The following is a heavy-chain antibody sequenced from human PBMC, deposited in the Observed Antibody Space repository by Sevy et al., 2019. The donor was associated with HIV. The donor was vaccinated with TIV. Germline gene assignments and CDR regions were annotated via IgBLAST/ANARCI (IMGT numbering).Heavy chain of an antibody. CDR3: VRAVATNGSF. CDR1: GFSLNSFW. CDR2: INQNGSVT. Sequence: GGSLRLSCAASGFSLNSFWMNWVRQTPGKGLEWVANINQNGSVTYYVDSVKGCFTISRDNSRNLLYLQMTSLRVEDTALYYCVRAVATNGSFWGQGTLVTVSS. D-gene: IGHD2-15*01. J-gene: IGHJ4*02. V-gene: IGHV3-7*01.